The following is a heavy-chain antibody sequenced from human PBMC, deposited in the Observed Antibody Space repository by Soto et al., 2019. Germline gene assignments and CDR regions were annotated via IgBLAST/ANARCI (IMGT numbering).Heavy chain of an antibody. V-gene: IGHV3-23*01. J-gene: IGHJ4*02. D-gene: IGHD3-10*01. CDR1: GFTFSHFA. CDR3: AKKYHYGSGTYLYYFDY. CDR2: LSGGDDST. Sequence: EVQLLESGGGLVQPGGSLRLSRAASGFTFSHFAMSWVRQAPGKGLEWVSTLSGGDDSTYYADSVKDRFTISRDNSKNTLYLQLNSLRAEDTAVYYCAKKYHYGSGTYLYYFDYWGQGTLVTVSS.